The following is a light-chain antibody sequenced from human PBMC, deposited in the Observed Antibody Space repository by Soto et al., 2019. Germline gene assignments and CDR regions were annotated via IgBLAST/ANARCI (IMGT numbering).Light chain of an antibody. Sequence: QAVVTQPPSASETPGQRVTISCSGSSSNIGSNAVNWYQQLPGTAPKLLIYINNRRPSGVPDRFSGSKSGTSASLAISGLQSEDEADYYCAAWDDSLDAVVFGGGTKLTVL. CDR1: SSNIGSNA. V-gene: IGLV1-44*01. J-gene: IGLJ3*02. CDR2: INN. CDR3: AAWDDSLDAVV.